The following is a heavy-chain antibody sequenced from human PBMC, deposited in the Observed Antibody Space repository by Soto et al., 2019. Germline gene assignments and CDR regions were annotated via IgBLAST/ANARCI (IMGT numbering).Heavy chain of an antibody. J-gene: IGHJ4*02. V-gene: IGHV1-3*01. CDR3: ARGRCQDCTLDY. CDR1: GYTFTNYA. CDR2: INAGNGNT. Sequence: ASVKVSCKASGYTFTNYAMHWVRQAPGQRLEWMGWINAGNGNTKYSQKLQGRVTITRDTSASTAYMELSSLRSEDTAVYYCARGRCQDCTLDYWGQGTLVTVSS. D-gene: IGHD2-21*02.